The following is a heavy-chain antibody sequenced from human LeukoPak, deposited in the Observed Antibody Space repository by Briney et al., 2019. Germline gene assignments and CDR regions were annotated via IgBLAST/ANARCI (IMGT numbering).Heavy chain of an antibody. J-gene: IGHJ4*02. V-gene: IGHV4-39*01. Sequence: PSETLSLTCTVSGGSIRSSNYYWGWIRQPPGKGLERIGNIYYSGSTYYNPSLKSRVTISVDTSKNQFSLRLSSVTAADTAVYYCASQPSYFDYWGQGTLVTVSS. CDR3: ASQPSYFDY. CDR1: GGSIRSSNYY. CDR2: IYYSGST.